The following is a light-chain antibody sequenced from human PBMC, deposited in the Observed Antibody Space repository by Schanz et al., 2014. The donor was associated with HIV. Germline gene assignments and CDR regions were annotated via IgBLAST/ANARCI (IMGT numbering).Light chain of an antibody. V-gene: IGKV3-20*01. CDR3: QQYGSSPFT. J-gene: IGKJ3*01. CDR2: AAS. CDR1: QSISSSL. Sequence: IVLTQSPGTLSLSPGERGTLSCRASQSISSSLLAWYQKKPGQAPTLLIYAASSRASGIPDRFSGSGSGADFFLSISRLEPEDFAVYYCQQYGSSPFTFGPGTRVDFK.